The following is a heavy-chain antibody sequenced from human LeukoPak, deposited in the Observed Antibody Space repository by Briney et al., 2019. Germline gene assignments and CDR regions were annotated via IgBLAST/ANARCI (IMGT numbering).Heavy chain of an antibody. V-gene: IGHV3-30*02. J-gene: IGHJ4*02. CDR3: AKDRDDYGNDW. CDR2: IRSGGSK. D-gene: IGHD4-17*01. Sequence: GGSLRLSCAASGFTFSSDGMHWIRQAPGKGLEWVALIRSGGSKFYADSVKGRFTISRDNSKNTVFLQMNSLRPEDTAVYYCAKDRDDYGNDWWGQGTLVTVSS. CDR1: GFTFSSDG.